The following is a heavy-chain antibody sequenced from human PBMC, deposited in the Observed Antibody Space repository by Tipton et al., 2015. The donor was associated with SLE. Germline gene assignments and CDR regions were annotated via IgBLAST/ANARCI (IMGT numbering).Heavy chain of an antibody. CDR2: INHSGST. V-gene: IGHV4-61*01. CDR1: GGSVSSGSYY. J-gene: IGHJ4*02. CDR3: ARGSTGFDY. D-gene: IGHD1-1*01. Sequence: TLSLTCTVSGGSVSSGSYYWSWIRQPPGKGLEWIGEINHSGSTNYNPSLKSRVTISVDTSKNQFSLKLSSVTAADTAVYYCARGSTGFDYWGQGTLVTVSS.